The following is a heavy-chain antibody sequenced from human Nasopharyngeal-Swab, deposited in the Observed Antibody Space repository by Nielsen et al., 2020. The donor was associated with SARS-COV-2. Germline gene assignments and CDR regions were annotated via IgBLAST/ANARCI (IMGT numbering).Heavy chain of an antibody. CDR3: ARPRGYSYGYPPDY. Sequence: GGSLRLSCAASGFIFSSYWMTWVRQAPGKGLEWVANIKQDGSEKYYADSVKGRFTISRDNAKNSLYLQMNSLRAEDTAVYYCARPRGYSYGYPPDYWGQGTLVTVSS. V-gene: IGHV3-7*01. CDR2: IKQDGSEK. J-gene: IGHJ4*02. D-gene: IGHD5-18*01. CDR1: GFIFSSYW.